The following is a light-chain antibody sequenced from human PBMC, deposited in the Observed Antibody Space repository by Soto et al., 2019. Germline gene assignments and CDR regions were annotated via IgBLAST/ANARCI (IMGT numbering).Light chain of an antibody. J-gene: IGKJ1*01. CDR1: QSISSW. Sequence: DIQMTQSPSTMYASVGDRVTITCRARQSISSWLAWYQQKPGKAPKLLIYDASSLESGVPSRFSGSGSGTEFTLTISSLQPDDFATYYCQQYNSYPWTFGHGTTVDIK. CDR3: QQYNSYPWT. CDR2: DAS. V-gene: IGKV1-5*01.